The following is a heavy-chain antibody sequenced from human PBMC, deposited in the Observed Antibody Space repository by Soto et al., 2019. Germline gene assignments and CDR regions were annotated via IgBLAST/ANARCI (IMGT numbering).Heavy chain of an antibody. Sequence: SVKVSCKASGGTFSSYAISWVRQAPGQGLEWMGGIIPIFGTANYAQKFQGRVTITADESTSTAYMELSSLRSEDTAVYYCAREPRNYDSSTGGSWFDPWGQGTLVTVSS. CDR2: IIPIFGTA. D-gene: IGHD3-22*01. CDR3: AREPRNYDSSTGGSWFDP. V-gene: IGHV1-69*13. J-gene: IGHJ5*02. CDR1: GGTFSSYA.